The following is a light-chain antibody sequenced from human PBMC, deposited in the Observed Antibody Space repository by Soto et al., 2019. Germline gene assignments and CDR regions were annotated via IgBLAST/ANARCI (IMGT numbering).Light chain of an antibody. V-gene: IGLV2-14*01. CDR1: SSVVGGYNY. CDR3: SSYTSSSTLG. Sequence: QSVLTQPASVSGSPGQSITISCTGTSSVVGGYNYVSWYQQHPGKAPKLMIYEVSNRPSGVSNRFSGSKSGNTASLTISGLQAEDEADYYCSSYTSSSTLGFGTGTKVTVL. CDR2: EVS. J-gene: IGLJ1*01.